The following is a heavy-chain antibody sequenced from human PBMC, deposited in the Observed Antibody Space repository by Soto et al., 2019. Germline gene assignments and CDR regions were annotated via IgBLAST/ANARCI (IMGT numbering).Heavy chain of an antibody. CDR3: ARGSWIHSGY. CDR2: MNPDSGDT. Sequence: QVQLVQSGAEVKKPGASVKVSCKASGYTFTNYDINCVRQVAGQGLEWMGWMNPDSGDTHSAQHFQGRVTMTRNISISTAYMELSSMRSQDTAVYYCARGSWIHSGYWGQGTLVTVSS. J-gene: IGHJ4*02. D-gene: IGHD1-26*01. V-gene: IGHV1-8*01. CDR1: GYTFTNYD.